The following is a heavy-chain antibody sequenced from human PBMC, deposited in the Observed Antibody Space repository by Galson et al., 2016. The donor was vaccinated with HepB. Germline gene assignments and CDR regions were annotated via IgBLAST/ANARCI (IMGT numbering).Heavy chain of an antibody. CDR1: GGAISSGLYY. CDR2: IYTNGST. V-gene: IGHV4-61*02. Sequence: TLSLTCTVSGGAISSGLYYWSWIRQPAGKGLEWIGRIYTNGSTNYNPSLKSRVTISVDTSKNQFSLKLSSVTAADTAVYYCARDSSVDTYFCYYMDVWGKGTTVTVSS. CDR3: ARDSSVDTYFCYYMDV. D-gene: IGHD5-18*01. J-gene: IGHJ6*03.